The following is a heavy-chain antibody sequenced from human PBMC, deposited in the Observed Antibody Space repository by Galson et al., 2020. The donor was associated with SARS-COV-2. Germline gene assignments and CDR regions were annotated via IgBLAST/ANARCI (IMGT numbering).Heavy chain of an antibody. CDR3: ARGGGIIRYFDLSPPTWFDP. CDR2: IYYSGST. Sequence: SETLSLTCSVSGGSISSGDYYWSWIRQPPGKGLEWIGYIYYSGSTQYNPSLKSRITISVDTSKNQFSLKLSSVTAADTAVYYCARGGGIIRYFDLSPPTWFDPWGQGTLVTVSS. CDR1: GGSISSGDYY. J-gene: IGHJ5*02. D-gene: IGHD3-9*01. V-gene: IGHV4-30-4*01.